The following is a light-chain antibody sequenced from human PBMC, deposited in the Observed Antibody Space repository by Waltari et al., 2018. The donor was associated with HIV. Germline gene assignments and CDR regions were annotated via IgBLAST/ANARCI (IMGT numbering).Light chain of an antibody. CDR3: HQTYSTLSLA. CDR1: QSISTY. Sequence: DIQMTQSPSSLSASLGDRVTITCRASQSISTYLNWYQQKPGKAPKLLIYAASSLQSGVPSRFSGSGSETDFTLTISSLQPEDFATYYCHQTYSTLSLAFGGGTKVEIK. CDR2: AAS. J-gene: IGKJ4*01. V-gene: IGKV1-39*01.